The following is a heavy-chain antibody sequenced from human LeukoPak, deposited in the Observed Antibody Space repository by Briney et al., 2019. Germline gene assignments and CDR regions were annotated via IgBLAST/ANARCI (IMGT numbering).Heavy chain of an antibody. Sequence: ASVKVSCKASGYTFTGYYMHWVRQAPGQGLEWMGRINPNSGGTNYAQKFQGRVTMTRDTSISTAHMELSRLRSDDTAVYYCASRGYSYGLTFDYWGQGTLVTVSS. D-gene: IGHD5-18*01. CDR1: GYTFTGYY. V-gene: IGHV1-2*06. CDR3: ASRGYSYGLTFDY. J-gene: IGHJ4*02. CDR2: INPNSGGT.